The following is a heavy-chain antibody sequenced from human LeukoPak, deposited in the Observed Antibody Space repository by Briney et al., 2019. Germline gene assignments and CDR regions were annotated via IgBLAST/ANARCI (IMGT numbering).Heavy chain of an antibody. CDR1: GFIVSSNY. CDR3: ARVETSKGYYFDY. V-gene: IGHV3-66*01. J-gene: IGHJ4*02. CDR2: IYSSGNT. Sequence: PGGSLRLSCAASGFIVSSNYMSWVCQAPGKGLEWVSIIYSSGNTYYADSVKGRFTISRDKSKNTLYLQMNSLRAEDTAVYYCARVETSKGYYFDYWGQGTLVTVSS.